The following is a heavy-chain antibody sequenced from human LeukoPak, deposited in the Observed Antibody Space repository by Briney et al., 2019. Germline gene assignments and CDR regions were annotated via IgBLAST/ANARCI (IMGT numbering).Heavy chain of an antibody. J-gene: IGHJ6*02. Sequence: SSETLSLTCTVSGGSISSYYWSWIRQPAGKGLEWIGRIYTSGSTNYNPSLKSRVTMSVDTSKNQFSLKLSSVTAADTAVYYCAREARGWFGEFLYYYYGMDVWGQGTTVTVSS. D-gene: IGHD3-10*01. CDR3: AREARGWFGEFLYYYYGMDV. V-gene: IGHV4-4*07. CDR1: GGSISSYY. CDR2: IYTSGST.